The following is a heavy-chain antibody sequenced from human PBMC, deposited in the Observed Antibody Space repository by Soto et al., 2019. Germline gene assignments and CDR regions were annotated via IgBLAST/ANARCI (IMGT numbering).Heavy chain of an antibody. CDR2: ISGSGGST. Sequence: GGSLRLACAASGFTFSSYAMSWVRPAPGKGLEWVSAISGSGGSTYYADSVKGRFTISRDNSKNTLYLQMNSLSAEDTAVYYCAGGITMIVVVIQNAFDIWGQGTMVTVSS. D-gene: IGHD3-22*01. CDR3: AGGITMIVVVIQNAFDI. J-gene: IGHJ3*02. CDR1: GFTFSSYA. V-gene: IGHV3-23*01.